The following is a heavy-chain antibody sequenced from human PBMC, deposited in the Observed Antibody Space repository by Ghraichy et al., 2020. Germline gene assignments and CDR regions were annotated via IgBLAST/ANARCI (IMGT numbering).Heavy chain of an antibody. V-gene: IGHV4-59*01. J-gene: IGHJ2*01. D-gene: IGHD1-1*01. CDR3: ARVNGWYFDL. Sequence: SETLSLTCTVSGGSISTYHWSWIRQPPGKGLEWLGYIYYDGYSNYIPSLKSRLTFSIDRLKNQFSLNLKSVTAADTAVYYCARVNGWYFDLWGRGTLVTVSS. CDR2: IYYDGYS. CDR1: GGSISTYH.